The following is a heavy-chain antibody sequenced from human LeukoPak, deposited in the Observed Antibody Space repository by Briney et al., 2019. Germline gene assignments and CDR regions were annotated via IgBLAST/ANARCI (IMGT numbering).Heavy chain of an antibody. J-gene: IGHJ4*02. CDR2: ISSAGTNK. D-gene: IGHD2-2*02. CDR3: ARDGPSGIVVVPAAIEN. CDR1: GFTFSSYA. Sequence: GRSLRLSCAASGFTFSSYAIHWVRQAPGKGLEWVAVISSAGTNKYYADSVRGRFTISRDNSRNTLYLQMNSLRPEDTAVYYCARDGPSGIVVVPAAIENWGQGTLVTVTS. V-gene: IGHV3-30-3*01.